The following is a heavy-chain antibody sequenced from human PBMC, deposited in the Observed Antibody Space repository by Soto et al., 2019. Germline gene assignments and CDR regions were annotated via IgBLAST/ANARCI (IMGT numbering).Heavy chain of an antibody. D-gene: IGHD3-22*01. V-gene: IGHV3-48*03. CDR2: ITASGTVT. J-gene: IGHJ6*02. CDR1: GFILSEFS. Sequence: VESGGGLVQPGGSLRLSCEASGFILSEFSMNWVRQAPGKGLEWLSYITASGTVTYYADSVKGRFTISRDNSKNSLFLHMNSLRADDTAIYYCARAMIIVEYGMDIWGQGTAVTVSS. CDR3: ARAMIIVEYGMDI.